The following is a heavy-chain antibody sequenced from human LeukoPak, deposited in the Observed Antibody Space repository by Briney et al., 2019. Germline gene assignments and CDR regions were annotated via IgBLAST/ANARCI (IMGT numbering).Heavy chain of an antibody. V-gene: IGHV5-51*01. CDR1: GYSFTSYW. CDR3: ARIATMVRGVIIALDY. D-gene: IGHD3-10*01. J-gene: IGHJ4*02. Sequence: GESRKISCKGSGYSFTSYWIGWVRQMPGKGLEWMGIIYPGDSDTRYSPSFQGQVTISADKSISTAYLQWSSLKASDTAMYYCARIATMVRGVIIALDYWGQGTLVTVSS. CDR2: IYPGDSDT.